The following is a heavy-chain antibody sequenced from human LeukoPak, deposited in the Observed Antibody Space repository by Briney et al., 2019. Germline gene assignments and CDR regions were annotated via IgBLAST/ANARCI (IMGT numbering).Heavy chain of an antibody. V-gene: IGHV3-30*02. J-gene: IGHJ3*02. D-gene: IGHD1-26*01. Sequence: GGSLRLSCAASGFTFSSYGMHWVRQAPGKGLEWVAFIRYDGRNKYYGDSVKGRFTISRDNSKNTLYLQMNSLRAEDTAVYYCASSGRIKGDAFDIWGQGTMVTVSS. CDR1: GFTFSSYG. CDR2: IRYDGRNK. CDR3: ASSGRIKGDAFDI.